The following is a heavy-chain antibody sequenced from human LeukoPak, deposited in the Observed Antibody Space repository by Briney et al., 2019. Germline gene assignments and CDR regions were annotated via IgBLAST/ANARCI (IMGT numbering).Heavy chain of an antibody. CDR3: ARLYSSGSSRAFDY. CDR1: GYSFITYW. J-gene: IGHJ4*02. D-gene: IGHD3-22*01. V-gene: IGHV5-51*01. CDR2: IYPGDSDT. Sequence: GESLKISGKGSGYSFITYWIGWVRQMPGKGLEWMGIIYPGDSDTKYSPSFQGQATISADKSINTAYLQWSSLKASDTAMYYCARLYSSGSSRAFDYWGQGTLVTVAS.